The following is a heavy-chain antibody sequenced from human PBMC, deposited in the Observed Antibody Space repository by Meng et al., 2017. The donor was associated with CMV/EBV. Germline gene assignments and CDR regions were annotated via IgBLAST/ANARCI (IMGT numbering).Heavy chain of an antibody. J-gene: IGHJ4*02. V-gene: IGHV3-7*01. CDR3: ASTIVVPAAPGLYYFDY. CDR2: IKQDGSEK. D-gene: IGHD2-2*01. Sequence: GGSLRLSCAASGFTFSRYGMSWVRQAPGKGLEWVTNIKQDGSEKYYVDSVKGRFTISRDNAKNSLYLQMNSLRAEDTAVYYCASTIVVPAAPGLYYFDYWGQGTLVTVSS. CDR1: GFTFSRYG.